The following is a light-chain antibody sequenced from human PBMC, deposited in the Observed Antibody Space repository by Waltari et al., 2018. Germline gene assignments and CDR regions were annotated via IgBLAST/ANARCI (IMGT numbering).Light chain of an antibody. V-gene: IGKV1-9*01. CDR3: QHLVRYPLS. CDR2: GVS. CDR1: EDVRSH. Sequence: LLTQSPVSLSASVGDTVTLTCRASEDVRSHLAWVQQKPGRAPNLLIFGVSTLQSGVPSRFSGAGYGTDFTLTISGLQPEDSATYYCQHLVRYPLSFGGGTKVEIQ. J-gene: IGKJ4*01.